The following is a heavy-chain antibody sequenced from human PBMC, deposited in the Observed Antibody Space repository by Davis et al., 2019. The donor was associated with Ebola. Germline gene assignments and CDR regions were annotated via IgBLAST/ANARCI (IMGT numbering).Heavy chain of an antibody. CDR3: AADRYITIFGVVSDYYGMDV. CDR2: IVVGSGNT. J-gene: IGHJ6*02. CDR1: GFTFTSSA. V-gene: IGHV1-58*02. Sequence: AASVKVSCKASGFTFTSSAMQWVRQARGQRLEWIGWIVVGSGNTNYAQKFQERVTITRDMSTSTAYMELSSLRSEDTAVYYCAADRYITIFGVVSDYYGMDVWGQGTTVTVSS. D-gene: IGHD3-3*01.